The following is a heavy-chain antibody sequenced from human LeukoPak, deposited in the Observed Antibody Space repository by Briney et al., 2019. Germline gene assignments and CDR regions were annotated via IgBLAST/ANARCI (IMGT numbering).Heavy chain of an antibody. CDR3: ARVWGSSNWYFDL. J-gene: IGHJ2*01. D-gene: IGHD2-2*01. CDR1: GFTFSDHH. V-gene: IGHV3-72*01. CDR2: SRNKVNSYTT. Sequence: PGGSLRLSCVASGFTFSDHHMDWVRQAPGKGLEWVGRSRNKVNSYTTEYAASVKDRFTISRDDSTTSLYLEMNSLKTVDTAVYFCARVWGSSNWYFDLWGRGTLVTVSS.